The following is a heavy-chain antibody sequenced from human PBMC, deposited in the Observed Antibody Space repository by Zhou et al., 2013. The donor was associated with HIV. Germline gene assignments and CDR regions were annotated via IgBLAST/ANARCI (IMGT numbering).Heavy chain of an antibody. CDR2: IIPIFEAA. J-gene: IGHJ4*02. CDR1: GGTFSNYA. Sequence: QVRLVQSGTEVKKPGSSVKVSCKASGGTFSNYAISWVRQAPGQGLEWMGGIIPIFEAASYAQKFQDRLTITTDESTTTAYMDLSSLRSEDTAIYYCARAQGDILTEGYFDYWGQGTLVTVSS. CDR3: ARAQGDILTEGYFDY. V-gene: IGHV1-69*05. D-gene: IGHD3-9*01.